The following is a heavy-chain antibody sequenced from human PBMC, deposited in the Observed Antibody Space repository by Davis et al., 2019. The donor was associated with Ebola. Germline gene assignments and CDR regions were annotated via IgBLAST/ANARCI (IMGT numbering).Heavy chain of an antibody. Sequence: GALKISCAASGFTFSSHAMNWVRQAPGKGLEWVSGTSGSGGSTFYADSVKGRFTISRDNSKNTLFLQMSSLRAEDTAVYYCARDSGMYVSFDYWGRGTLVTVSS. CDR1: GFTFSSHA. CDR3: ARDSGMYVSFDY. CDR2: TSGSGGST. D-gene: IGHD1-26*01. J-gene: IGHJ4*02. V-gene: IGHV3-23*01.